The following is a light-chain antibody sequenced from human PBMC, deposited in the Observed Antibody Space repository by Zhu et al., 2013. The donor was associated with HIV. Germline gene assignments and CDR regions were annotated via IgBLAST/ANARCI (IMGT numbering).Light chain of an antibody. CDR3: GSWDSSLNFGRI. CDR1: NSSIGIHF. CDR2: DNG. V-gene: IGLV1-51*01. J-gene: IGLJ2*01. Sequence: QSVLTQPPSVSAAPGQRVTISCSGTNSSIGIHFVSWYQQFAGTAPKLLIYDNGKRVSGVPDRFSASKSGTSATLAITGLQSGDEADYYCGSWDSSLNFGRIFGGGTKVDRP.